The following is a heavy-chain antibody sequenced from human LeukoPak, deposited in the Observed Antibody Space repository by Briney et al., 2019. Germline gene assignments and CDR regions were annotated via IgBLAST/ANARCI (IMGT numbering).Heavy chain of an antibody. CDR1: GDSISSGGYS. V-gene: IGHV4-31*03. CDR3: ARVRVAAGVIFDF. CDR2: IYNSGST. J-gene: IGHJ4*02. Sequence: SDTLSLTCTVSGDSISSGGYSWSWIRQHPGEGLEWIGYIYNSGSTYYNPSLKSRVTISVDTSKNQFSLKLSSVTAADTAVYYCARVRVAAGVIFDFWGQGTLVTVSS. D-gene: IGHD6-13*01.